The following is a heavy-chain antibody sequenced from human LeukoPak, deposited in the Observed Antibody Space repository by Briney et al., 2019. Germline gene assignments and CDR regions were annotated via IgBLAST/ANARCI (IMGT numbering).Heavy chain of an antibody. Sequence: GASVKVSCKASGYTFTSYYMHWVRQAPGQGLEWMGMINPSGSSTSYAQKFQGRVTMTRDTSTSTVYMELSSLRSEDTAVYYCARDRSGYDFYYWGQGTLVTVSS. CDR2: INPSGSST. J-gene: IGHJ4*02. CDR3: ARDRSGYDFYY. CDR1: GYTFTSYY. V-gene: IGHV1-46*01. D-gene: IGHD5-12*01.